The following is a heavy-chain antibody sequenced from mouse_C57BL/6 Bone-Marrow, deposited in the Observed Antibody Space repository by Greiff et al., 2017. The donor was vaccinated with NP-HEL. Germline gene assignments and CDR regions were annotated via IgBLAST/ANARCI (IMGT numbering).Heavy chain of an antibody. CDR3: ARSPFTTVVSPPFDY. D-gene: IGHD1-1*01. CDR1: GYTFTSYW. Sequence: QVQLQQPGAELVKPGASVKLSCKASGYTFTSYWMQWVKQRPGPGLEWIGEIDPSDSYTNSNQKFKGKATLTVDTSSSTAYMQLSSLTSEDSAVYYCARSPFTTVVSPPFDYWGQGTTLTVSS. J-gene: IGHJ2*01. CDR2: IDPSDSYT. V-gene: IGHV1-50*01.